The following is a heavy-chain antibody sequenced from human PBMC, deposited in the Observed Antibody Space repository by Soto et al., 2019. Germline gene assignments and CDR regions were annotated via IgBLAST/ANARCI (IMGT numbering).Heavy chain of an antibody. CDR3: ARDRTTGTTGGLVAFDI. D-gene: IGHD1-1*01. CDR1: GYTFTSYG. V-gene: IGHV1-18*01. CDR2: ISAYNGNT. Sequence: QVQLVQSGAEVKKPGASVKVSCKASGYTFTSYGISWVRQAPGQGLEWMGWISAYNGNTNYAQKLQGRVTMTTDTSTSTAYMELRSLRSDDTAVYYCARDRTTGTTGGLVAFDIWGQGTMVTVSS. J-gene: IGHJ3*02.